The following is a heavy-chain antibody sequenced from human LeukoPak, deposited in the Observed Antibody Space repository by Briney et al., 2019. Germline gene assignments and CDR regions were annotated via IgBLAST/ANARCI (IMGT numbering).Heavy chain of an antibody. CDR3: ASGAYSYYYMDV. CDR1: GFTFSDYN. V-gene: IGHV4-59*01. J-gene: IGHJ6*03. CDR2: IYYSGST. D-gene: IGHD1-26*01. Sequence: GSLRLSCAASGFTFSDYNMRWIRQPPGKGLEWIGYIYYSGSTNYNPSLKSRVTISVDTSKNQFSLKLSSVTAADTAVYYCASGAYSYYYMDVWGKGTTVTISS.